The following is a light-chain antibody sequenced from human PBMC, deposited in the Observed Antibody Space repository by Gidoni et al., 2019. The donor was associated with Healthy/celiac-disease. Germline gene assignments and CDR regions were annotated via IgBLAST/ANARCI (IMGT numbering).Light chain of an antibody. CDR3: QSYDSSLLV. Sequence: NFMLTQPHSVSESPWKTVTISCTRSSGSIASNYVQWYQQRPGSAPTTVIYEENQRPSGVPDRFSGSIDSSSNSASLTIYGLKTEDEADYYCQSYDSSLLVFGGGTKLTVL. V-gene: IGLV6-57*04. CDR1: SGSIASNY. J-gene: IGLJ3*02. CDR2: EEN.